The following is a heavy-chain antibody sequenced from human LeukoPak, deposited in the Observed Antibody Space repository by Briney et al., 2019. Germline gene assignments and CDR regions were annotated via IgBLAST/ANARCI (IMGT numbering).Heavy chain of an antibody. V-gene: IGHV3-23*01. CDR1: GFTFSSYA. D-gene: IGHD3-16*01. J-gene: IGHJ4*02. Sequence: PGGSLRLSCAASGFTFSSYAMSWVRQAPGKGLEWVSVISGSGGTTYHADSVKGRFTISRDNSKNTLYLQMNSLRAEDTAVYYCAKRTNEGLRYLDSWGQGTLVTVSS. CDR3: AKRTNEGLRYLDS. CDR2: ISGSGGTT.